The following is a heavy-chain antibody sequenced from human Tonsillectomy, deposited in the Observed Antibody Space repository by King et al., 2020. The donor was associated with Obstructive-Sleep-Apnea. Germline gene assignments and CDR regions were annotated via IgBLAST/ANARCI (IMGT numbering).Heavy chain of an antibody. J-gene: IGHJ3*02. CDR3: ARDGDEYCGGDCLYAFDI. Sequence: QLQLQESGPGLVKPSQTLSLTCTVSGGSISSGDYYWSWIRQPPGKGLEWIGYIYDSGSTFYNPSLKSRVTIFEDTSKNQFSLELSSVTAADTAVYFCARDGDEYCGGDCLYAFDIWGQGTMVTVSS. V-gene: IGHV4-30-4*01. D-gene: IGHD2-21*02. CDR1: GGSISSGDYY. CDR2: IYDSGST.